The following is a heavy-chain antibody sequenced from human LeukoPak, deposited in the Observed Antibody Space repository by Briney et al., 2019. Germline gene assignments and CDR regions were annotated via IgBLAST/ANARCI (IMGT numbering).Heavy chain of an antibody. CDR2: IRGKAYGGTT. V-gene: IGHV3-49*04. CDR3: TRRTYCSGGSCLDY. D-gene: IGHD2-15*01. J-gene: IGHJ4*02. Sequence: GGSLRLSCTASGFTFGDYAMSWVRQAPGKGLEWVGFIRGKAYGGTTEYAASVKGRFTISRDDSKSIAYLQMNSLKTEDTAVYYCTRRTYCSGGSCLDYWGQGTLVTVSS. CDR1: GFTFGDYA.